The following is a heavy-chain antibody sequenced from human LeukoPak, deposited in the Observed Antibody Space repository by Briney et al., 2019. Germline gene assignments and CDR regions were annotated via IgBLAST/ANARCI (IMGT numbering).Heavy chain of an antibody. CDR3: ARVTGSIDY. D-gene: IGHD1-26*01. J-gene: IGHJ4*02. Sequence: ASVKVSCKASGYTFTSYDINWVRQATGQGLEWMGWINLNSGNTGYAQSFQGRLTVTRDTSINTAYMELSTLRSEDTAIYYCARVTGSIDYWGQGTLVTVSS. V-gene: IGHV1-8*01. CDR2: INLNSGNT. CDR1: GYTFTSYD.